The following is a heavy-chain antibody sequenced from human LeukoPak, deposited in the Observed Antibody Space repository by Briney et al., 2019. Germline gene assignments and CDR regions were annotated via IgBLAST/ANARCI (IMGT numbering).Heavy chain of an antibody. Sequence: PSETLSLTCAVYGGSFSGYYWSWIRQPPGKGLEWIGEINHSGSTNYNPSLKSRVTISVDTSKNQFSLKRSSVTAADTAVYYCARDGGMATINYWGQGTLVTVSS. D-gene: IGHD5-24*01. CDR2: INHSGST. J-gene: IGHJ4*02. V-gene: IGHV4-34*01. CDR1: GGSFSGYY. CDR3: ARDGGMATINY.